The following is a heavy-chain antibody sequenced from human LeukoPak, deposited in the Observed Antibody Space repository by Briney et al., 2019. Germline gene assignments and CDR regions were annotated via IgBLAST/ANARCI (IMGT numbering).Heavy chain of an antibody. D-gene: IGHD6-19*01. V-gene: IGHV4-4*02. CDR3: ARGSGRGGWYGLDY. J-gene: IGHJ4*02. CDR2: IYHSGSP. Sequence: SGTLSLTCAVSGGSISISNWWSWARHPPGKGLGWIGEIYHSGSPNYNPSPKSRVTISVDKSKNQFSLKLSSVTAADTAVYYCARGSGRGGWYGLDYWGQGTLVTVSS. CDR1: GGSISISNW.